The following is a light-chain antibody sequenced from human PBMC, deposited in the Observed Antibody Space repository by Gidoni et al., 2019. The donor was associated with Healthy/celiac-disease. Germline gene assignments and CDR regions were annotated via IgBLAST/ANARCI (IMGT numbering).Light chain of an antibody. V-gene: IGKV3-15*01. J-gene: IGKJ2*01. Sequence: ATLSCRASQSVNSNLAWYQQKPGQAPRLLIYGASTRATGIPARFSGSGSGTEFTLTISSLQSEDFAVYYCQQYNNWPPHTFGQGTKLEIK. CDR1: QSVNSN. CDR3: QQYNNWPPHT. CDR2: GAS.